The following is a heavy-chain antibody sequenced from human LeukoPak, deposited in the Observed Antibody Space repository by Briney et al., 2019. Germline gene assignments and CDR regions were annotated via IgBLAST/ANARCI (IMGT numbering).Heavy chain of an antibody. CDR3: AREPAAVAAAGKALFDP. CDR2: IYTSGST. J-gene: IGHJ5*02. Sequence: PSETLSLTCTVSGGSISSYYWSWIRQPAGKGLEWIGRIYTSGSTNYNPSLKSRVTMSVDTSKNQFSLKLSSVTAADTAVYYYAREPAAVAAAGKALFDPWGQGTLVTVSS. CDR1: GGSISSYY. V-gene: IGHV4-4*07. D-gene: IGHD6-13*01.